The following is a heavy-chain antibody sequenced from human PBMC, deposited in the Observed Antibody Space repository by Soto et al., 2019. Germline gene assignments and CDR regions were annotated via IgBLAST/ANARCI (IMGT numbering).Heavy chain of an antibody. V-gene: IGHV1-58*02. CDR1: GFTSTSSA. Sequence: QMQLVQSGPEVKKPGTSVKVSCKASGFTSTSSAMQWVRQARGQRLEWIGWIVVGSGNTNYAQKFQERVTITRDMSTSTAYMELSSLRSEDTAVYYCAAAGKDSSSWKNWFDPWGQGTLVTVSS. CDR3: AAAGKDSSSWKNWFDP. D-gene: IGHD6-13*01. CDR2: IVVGSGNT. J-gene: IGHJ5*02.